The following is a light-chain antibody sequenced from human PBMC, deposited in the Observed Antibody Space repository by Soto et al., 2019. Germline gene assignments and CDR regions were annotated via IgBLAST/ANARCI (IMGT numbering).Light chain of an antibody. CDR3: KQALPTPLT. CDR1: QSLLHRTGRNY. J-gene: IGKJ4*01. Sequence: IEMIQSPLSLAVTPGEPASISCRSSQSLLHRTGRNYLAWYLKKPGQSPQLLIYLGSNRASGVPDRFSGSGSGTYFTLKISRVEAEDVGIYYCKQALPTPLTFGGGTKVEIK. V-gene: IGKV2-28*01. CDR2: LGS.